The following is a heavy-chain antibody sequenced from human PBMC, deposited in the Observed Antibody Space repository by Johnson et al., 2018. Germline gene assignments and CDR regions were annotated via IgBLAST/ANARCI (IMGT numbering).Heavy chain of an antibody. D-gene: IGHD5-18*01. V-gene: IGHV3-74*01. CDR2: ITSEGSTT. J-gene: IGHJ6*04. CDR3: ARAAKYSYGLV. Sequence: VQLQESGGGLVQPGGSLRLSCAASGFTFSSFWMHWVRQAPGKGVVWVSRITSEGSTTTYADSVKGRFTVSGDNAKTTLYLQMNSLRAEDTAVYYCARAAKYSYGLVWGKGTTVTVSS. CDR1: GFTFSSFW.